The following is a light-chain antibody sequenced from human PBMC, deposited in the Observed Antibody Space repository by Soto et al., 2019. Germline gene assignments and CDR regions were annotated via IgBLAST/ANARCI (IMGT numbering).Light chain of an antibody. J-gene: IGLJ1*01. CDR1: STDFVSYNR. V-gene: IGLV2-18*01. CDR3: SLYTSENTYV. Sequence: QSVLTQPPSVSGSPGQSLTISCTGTSTDFVSYNRVSWYQQPPGTAPKLIIYEASNRPSGVPDRFSGSKSGNTASLTISGLQAADEADYYCSLYTSENTYVFGTGTKVTV. CDR2: EAS.